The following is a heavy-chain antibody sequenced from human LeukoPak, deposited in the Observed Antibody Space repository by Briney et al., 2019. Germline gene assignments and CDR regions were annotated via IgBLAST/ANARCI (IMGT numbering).Heavy chain of an antibody. J-gene: IGHJ4*02. CDR2: ISTSGGST. D-gene: IGHD4-17*01. CDR1: GFSFSSYW. V-gene: IGHV3-23*01. Sequence: GGSLRLSCAASGFSFSSYWMHWVRQAPGKGLEWVSAISTSGGSTYYADSVKGRFTISRDNSKNTLNLQMNSLRAGDTAVYYCAKRGTSLRAVDHWGQGTLVTVSS. CDR3: AKRGTSLRAVDH.